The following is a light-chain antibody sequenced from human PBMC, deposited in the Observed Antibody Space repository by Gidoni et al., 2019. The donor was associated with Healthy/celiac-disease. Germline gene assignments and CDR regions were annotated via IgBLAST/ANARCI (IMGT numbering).Light chain of an antibody. CDR2: WAS. CDR3: QQYYSTPVT. V-gene: IGKV4-1*01. Sequence: DIVMTQSPDSLAVSLGERATINCKSSQSVLYSSNNKNYLAWYQQKPGQPPKLLIYWASTRESGVPDRFSGSGSGTDFTITISSMQDEDVAVYYCQQYYSTPVTFGGGTKVEIK. CDR1: QSVLYSSNNKNY. J-gene: IGKJ4*01.